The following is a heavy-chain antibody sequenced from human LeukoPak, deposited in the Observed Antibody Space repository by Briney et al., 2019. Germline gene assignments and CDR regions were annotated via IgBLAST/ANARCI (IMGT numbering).Heavy chain of an antibody. Sequence: GGSLRLSCAASGFTFSSYSMNWVRQAPGKGLEWVSYISSSSSTMYYADSVKGRFTISRDNAKNSLYLQMNSLRAEDTAVYYCARDLGQYYDFWSGYYPFDYWGQGTLVTVSS. D-gene: IGHD3-3*01. V-gene: IGHV3-48*01. J-gene: IGHJ4*02. CDR2: ISSSSSTM. CDR3: ARDLGQYYDFWSGYYPFDY. CDR1: GFTFSSYS.